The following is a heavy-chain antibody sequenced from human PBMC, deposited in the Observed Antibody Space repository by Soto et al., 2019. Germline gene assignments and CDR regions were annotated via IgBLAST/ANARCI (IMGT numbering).Heavy chain of an antibody. CDR1: GGSISSYY. CDR3: ARDGVWFGELLYSFDY. CDR2: IYTSGST. D-gene: IGHD3-10*01. V-gene: IGHV4-4*07. J-gene: IGHJ4*02. Sequence: SETLSLTCTVSGGSISSYYWSWIRQPAGKGLEWIGRIYTSGSTNYNPSLKSRVTMSVDTSRNQFSLKLSSVTAADTAVYYCARDGVWFGELLYSFDYWGQGTLVTVSS.